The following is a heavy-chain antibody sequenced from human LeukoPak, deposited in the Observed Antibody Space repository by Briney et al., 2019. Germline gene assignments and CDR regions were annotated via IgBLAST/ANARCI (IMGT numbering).Heavy chain of an antibody. V-gene: IGHV1-2*02. CDR3: ARVHPYDSSGYYYY. CDR1: GYTFSGYY. D-gene: IGHD3-22*01. Sequence: GASVKVSCKASGYTFSGYYMHWVRQAPGHGLEWMGSINPNSGGANYAQKLQGRVTMTTDTSTSTAYMELRSLRSDDTAVYYCARVHPYDSSGYYYYWGQGTLVTVSS. CDR2: INPNSGGA. J-gene: IGHJ4*02.